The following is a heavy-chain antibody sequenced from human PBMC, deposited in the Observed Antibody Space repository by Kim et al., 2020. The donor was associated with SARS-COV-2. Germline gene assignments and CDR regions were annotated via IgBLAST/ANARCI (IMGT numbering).Heavy chain of an antibody. V-gene: IGHV4-59*01. CDR2: IYYSGST. D-gene: IGHD3-22*01. J-gene: IGHJ4*02. CDR1: GGSISSYY. CDR3: ARHDSSGYYHEG. Sequence: SETLSLTCTVSGGSISSYYWSWIRQPPGKGLEWIGYIYYSGSTNYNPSLKSRVTISADTSKNQFSLKLSSVTAADTAVYYCARHDSSGYYHEGWGQGTLVTVSS.